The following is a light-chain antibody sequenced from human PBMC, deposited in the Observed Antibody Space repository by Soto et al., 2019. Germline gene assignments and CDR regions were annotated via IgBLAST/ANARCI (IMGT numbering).Light chain of an antibody. Sequence: EIVLTQSPGTLSLSPGERATLSCRASQSLASNYLAWYQQKPGQAPRLLIYTASTSATGIPDRFSGSGSGTDFTLTISRLEPEDVAVYYCQHYESSLPSYTLGQGTKLEVK. CDR2: TAS. V-gene: IGKV3-20*01. CDR1: QSLASNY. J-gene: IGKJ2*01. CDR3: QHYESSLPSYT.